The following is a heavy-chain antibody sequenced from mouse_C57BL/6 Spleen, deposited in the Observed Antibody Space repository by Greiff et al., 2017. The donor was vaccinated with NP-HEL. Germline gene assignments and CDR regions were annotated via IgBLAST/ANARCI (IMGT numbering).Heavy chain of an antibody. J-gene: IGHJ2*01. Sequence: EVQLQQSGPELVKPGASVKMSCKASGYTFTDYNMHWVKQSHGKSLEWIGYINPNNGGTSYNQKFKGKATLTVNKSSSTAYMELRSLTSEDSAVYYCARGRNDYGHEDYWGQGTTLTVSS. V-gene: IGHV1-22*01. D-gene: IGHD2-4*01. CDR1: GYTFTDYN. CDR2: INPNNGGT. CDR3: ARGRNDYGHEDY.